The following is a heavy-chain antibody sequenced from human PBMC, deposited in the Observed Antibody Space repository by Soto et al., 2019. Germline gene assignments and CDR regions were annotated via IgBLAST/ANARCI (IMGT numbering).Heavy chain of an antibody. CDR3: AGGGYCSGGSWYRYGMDV. V-gene: IGHV1-69*12. D-gene: IGHD2-15*01. J-gene: IGHJ6*02. CDR1: GGTISSYA. CDR2: IIPIFGTA. Sequence: QVQQVQSGAEVKKPGSSVKVSCKASGGTISSYAISWVRQAPGQGLEWMGGIIPIFGTANYAQKFQGRVTMTADESTSTAYMELSSLRSEDTAVYYCAGGGYCSGGSWYRYGMDVWGQGTTVTVSS.